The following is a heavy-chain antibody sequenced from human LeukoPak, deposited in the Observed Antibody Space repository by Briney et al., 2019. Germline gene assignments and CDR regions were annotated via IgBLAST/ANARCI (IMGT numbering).Heavy chain of an antibody. Sequence: HPGGSLRLSCSASGXTFSSYAMHWVRQAPGKGRECVSAISSNGGSTYYADSVKGRFTISRYNSKNTLYLQMSSLRAEATAVYYCVKSLASGEVNDYWGQGTLVTVSS. V-gene: IGHV3-64D*06. CDR3: VKSLASGEVNDY. CDR1: GXTFSSYA. CDR2: ISSNGGST. D-gene: IGHD2-21*01. J-gene: IGHJ4*02.